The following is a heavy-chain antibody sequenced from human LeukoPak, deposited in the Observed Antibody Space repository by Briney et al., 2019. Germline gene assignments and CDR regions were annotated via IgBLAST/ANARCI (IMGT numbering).Heavy chain of an antibody. D-gene: IGHD6-19*01. CDR2: ISGSGGST. Sequence: GGSLRLSCAASGFTFSSYAMSWVRQAPGKGLEWVSAISGSGGSTYYADSVKGRFTISRDNSKNTLYLQMNSLRAEDTAVYYCAKAIAVAGTAGYDYWGQGTLVTVSS. CDR1: GFTFSSYA. CDR3: AKAIAVAGTAGYDY. V-gene: IGHV3-23*01. J-gene: IGHJ4*02.